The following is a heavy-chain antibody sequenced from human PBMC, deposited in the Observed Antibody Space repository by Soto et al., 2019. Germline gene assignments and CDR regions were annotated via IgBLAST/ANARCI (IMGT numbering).Heavy chain of an antibody. D-gene: IGHD3-10*01. V-gene: IGHV4-34*01. J-gene: IGHJ6*02. CDR3: ARGRGYVYGSNFYGLDV. Sequence: SETLSLTCGVYRGSFSGFYWSWVRQTPGGGLEWIGEINHSGTTNYNPSFQNRGTISVDKSTNNFSLKMTTVTAADAAVYYCARGRGYVYGSNFYGLDVWGQGTTVTVSS. CDR1: RGSFSGFY. CDR2: INHSGTT.